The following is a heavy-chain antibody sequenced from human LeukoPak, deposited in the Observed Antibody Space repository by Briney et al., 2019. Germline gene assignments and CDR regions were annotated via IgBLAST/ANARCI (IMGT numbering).Heavy chain of an antibody. V-gene: IGHV4-39*07. CDR2: LQFSGRT. J-gene: IGHJ3*02. D-gene: IGHD4/OR15-4a*01. CDR1: GASVSASGYY. Sequence: SETLFLTCTVSGASVSASGYYWGWIRQPPGKGLEWIGTLQFSGRTYYNTSLKSRVTISVDTSKNQFSLKLNSVTSADTAVYFCASDWDGAFDFNTFDIWGLGTMVTVSS. CDR3: ASDWDGAFDFNTFDI.